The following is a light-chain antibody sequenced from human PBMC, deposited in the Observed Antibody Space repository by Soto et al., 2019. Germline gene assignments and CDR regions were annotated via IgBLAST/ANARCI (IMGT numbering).Light chain of an antibody. Sequence: IQMTQSPSSLAASFADRVTITCRASQDIGTDLGWYQQKPGKAPKLLIYAASTFQSGVPSRFRGSGSGTDFTLTISSLQPEDFETYYCQQLESYPSTFGGGTKVDIK. V-gene: IGKV1-6*02. CDR2: AAS. J-gene: IGKJ4*01. CDR3: QQLESYPST. CDR1: QDIGTD.